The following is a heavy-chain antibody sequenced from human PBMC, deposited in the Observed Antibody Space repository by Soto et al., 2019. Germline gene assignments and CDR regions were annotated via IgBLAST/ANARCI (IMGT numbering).Heavy chain of an antibody. CDR1: GFTFSNAW. CDR3: TTAPKAIAAAGTPVAYYYYGMDV. V-gene: IGHV3-15*07. D-gene: IGHD6-13*01. J-gene: IGHJ6*02. CDR2: IKSKTDGGTT. Sequence: GGSLRLSCAASGFTFSNAWMNWVRQAPGKGLEWVGRIKSKTDGGTTDYAAPVKGRFTISRDDSKNTLYLQMNSLKTEDTAVYYCTTAPKAIAAAGTPVAYYYYGMDVWGQGTTVTVSS.